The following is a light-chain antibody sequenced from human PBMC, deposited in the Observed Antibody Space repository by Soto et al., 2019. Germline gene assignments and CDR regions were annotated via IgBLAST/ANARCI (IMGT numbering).Light chain of an antibody. CDR1: SSSIGAGYD. CDR3: QAYDSSLSGYV. V-gene: IGLV1-40*01. CDR2: GNS. J-gene: IGLJ1*01. Sequence: QSVLTQPPSVSGAPGQRVTISCTGSSSSIGAGYDVHWYQQLPGTAPKLLIYGNSNRPSGVPDRFSGSRSGTSASLAITGLQAEDEADYYCQAYDSSLSGYVFRKGTKVTVL.